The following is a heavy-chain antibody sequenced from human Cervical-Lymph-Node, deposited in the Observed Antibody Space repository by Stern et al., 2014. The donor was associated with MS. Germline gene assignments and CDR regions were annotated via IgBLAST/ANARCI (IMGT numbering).Heavy chain of an antibody. D-gene: IGHD6-13*01. V-gene: IGHV4-38-2*02. CDR1: GYSISSGYY. J-gene: IGHJ5*02. CDR3: AREEQQLVHGNWFDP. CDR2: FYHSGST. Sequence: QLQLQESGPGLVKPSETLSLTCTVSGYSISSGYYWGWIRQPPGKGLQWIWNFYHSGSTYYNPSLKSRVTMSIDTSTKQFSLKLISVTAADTAVYYCAREEQQLVHGNWFDPWGQGTLVTVSS.